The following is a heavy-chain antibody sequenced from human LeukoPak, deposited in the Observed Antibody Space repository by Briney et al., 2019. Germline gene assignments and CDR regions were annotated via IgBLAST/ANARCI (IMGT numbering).Heavy chain of an antibody. J-gene: IGHJ4*02. Sequence: SETLSLTCTVSGGSISSYYWSWIRQPPGKGLEWIGYIYYSGSTNYNPSLKSRVTISVDTSKNQFSLKLSSVTAADTAVYYCAREDMAERVLDHWGQGTLVTVSS. D-gene: IGHD1-1*01. CDR1: GGSISSYY. CDR3: AREDMAERVLDH. V-gene: IGHV4-59*12. CDR2: IYYSGST.